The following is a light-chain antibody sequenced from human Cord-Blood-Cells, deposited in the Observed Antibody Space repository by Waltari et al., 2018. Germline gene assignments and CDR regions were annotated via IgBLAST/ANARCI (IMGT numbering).Light chain of an antibody. CDR2: DAS. CDR3: QQRSNWPPIT. CDR1: QSVSSY. J-gene: IGKJ5*01. Sequence: EIVLTQSPATLSLSPGERATLSCRDSQSVSSYLAWYQQKPGQAPRLLIYDASNRATGIPARFSCSGSGTDFTLTISSLEPEDFAVYYCQQRSNWPPITFGQGTRLEIK. V-gene: IGKV3-11*01.